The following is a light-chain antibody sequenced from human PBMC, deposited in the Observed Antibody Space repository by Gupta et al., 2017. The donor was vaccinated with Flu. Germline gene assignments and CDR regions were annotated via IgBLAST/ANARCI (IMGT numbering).Light chain of an antibody. CDR1: QSISSY. J-gene: IGKJ3*01. CDR3: QQSYSTPRT. Sequence: DIQMTKSPSSPSASVGDRVTITCRPSQSISSYLNWYQQKPGKAPKLLIYAASSLQSGVPPRCSGSGSGTDFTLTISSLQPEDFATYYCQQSYSTPRTFGPGTKVDIK. V-gene: IGKV1-39*01. CDR2: AAS.